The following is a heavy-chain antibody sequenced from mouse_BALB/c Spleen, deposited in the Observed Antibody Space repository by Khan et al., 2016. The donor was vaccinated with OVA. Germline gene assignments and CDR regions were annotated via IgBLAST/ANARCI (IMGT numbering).Heavy chain of an antibody. CDR2: ISSGGSYT. Sequence: EVELVESGGGLVKPGGSLKFSCAASGFTFSNYGMSWARQTPEKRLEWVATISSGGSYTYYPDSVKGRFTISRDNANKPLYLKMSSLRSEDTAMYYCARTPGYYGSNYFDYWGQGTTLTVSS. D-gene: IGHD1-1*01. V-gene: IGHV5-9-3*01. CDR1: GFTFSNYG. J-gene: IGHJ2*01. CDR3: ARTPGYYGSNYFDY.